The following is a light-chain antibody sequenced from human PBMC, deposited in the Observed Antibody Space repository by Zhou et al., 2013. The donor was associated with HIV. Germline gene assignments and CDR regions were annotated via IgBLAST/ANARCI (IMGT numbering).Light chain of an antibody. CDR3: QQFGSSPGT. CDR1: HRVSSNY. J-gene: IGKJ4*01. V-gene: IGKV3-20*01. Sequence: EIVLTQSPGTLSLSPGGRATLSCRASHRVSSNYLAWYQQRPGQAPRLLIYGASSRAAGIPDRFSGSGSGTDFSLTISRLEPEDFAVYYCQQFGSSPGTFGGGTKVEMK. CDR2: GAS.